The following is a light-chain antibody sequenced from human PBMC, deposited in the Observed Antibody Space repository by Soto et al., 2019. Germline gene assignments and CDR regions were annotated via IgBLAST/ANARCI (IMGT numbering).Light chain of an antibody. CDR3: QQYYTYSRT. J-gene: IGKJ1*01. Sequence: DTKMTQSPSTLSASVGDRVTITCRASQSIDDRLAWYQQKPGKAPNLLIYDASNLESGVPSRFSGSGSGTEFTLTISSLQPDDFATYYCQQYYTYSRTFGQGTKVDIK. CDR2: DAS. CDR1: QSIDDR. V-gene: IGKV1-5*01.